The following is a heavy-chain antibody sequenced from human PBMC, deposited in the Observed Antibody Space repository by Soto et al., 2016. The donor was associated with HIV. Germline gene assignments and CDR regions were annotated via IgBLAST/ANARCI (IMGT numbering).Heavy chain of an antibody. J-gene: IGHJ4*02. Sequence: EVKLVESGGGLVQPGGSLRLSCAASAFKFSNYDMHWVRQAPGKGLEYVSAISSTGGTTYYAKSVKGRFTVSRDNSKNILYLQMGSLTAEDTAVYYCASWGSGYSLFDYWGQGTLVTVSS. CDR1: AFKFSNYD. D-gene: IGHD3-3*01. V-gene: IGHV3-64*01. CDR2: ISSTGGTT. CDR3: ASWGSGYSLFDY.